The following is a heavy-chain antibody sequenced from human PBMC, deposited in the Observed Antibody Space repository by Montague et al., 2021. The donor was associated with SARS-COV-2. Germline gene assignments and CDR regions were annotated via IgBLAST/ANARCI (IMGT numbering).Heavy chain of an antibody. CDR1: GDSVSSNSAT. D-gene: IGHD6-13*01. Sequence: CAISGDSVSSNSATWNWIRQSPSRGLGWLGRTYYRSMWKSDYARSVKSRIAINPDTSKNQFSLQLSSVTPEDTALYYCLRGIEAAGSYDYWGQGTLVTVSS. J-gene: IGHJ4*02. CDR3: LRGIEAAGSYDY. V-gene: IGHV6-1*01. CDR2: TYYRSMWKS.